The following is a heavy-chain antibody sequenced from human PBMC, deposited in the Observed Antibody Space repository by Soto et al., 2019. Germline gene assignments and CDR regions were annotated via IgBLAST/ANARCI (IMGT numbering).Heavy chain of an antibody. CDR3: ARGSDFTVYAFDI. D-gene: IGHD4-17*01. CDR1: GFTVSSNY. CDR2: IYSGGST. J-gene: IGHJ3*02. V-gene: IGHV3-53*04. Sequence: GGSLRLSCAASGFTVSSNYMSWVRQAPGKGLEWVSVIYSGGSTYYADSVKGRFTISRHNSKNTLYLQMNSLRAEDMAVYYCARGSDFTVYAFDIWGQGTMVTVSS.